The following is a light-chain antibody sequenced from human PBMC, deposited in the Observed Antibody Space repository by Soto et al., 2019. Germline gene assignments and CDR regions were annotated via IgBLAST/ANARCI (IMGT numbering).Light chain of an antibody. CDR3: QQYNSYRT. Sequence: IQMTQSPSSLSASVGDRLSITCRASQVITNDLGWYQQKPGKAPKLLIYDASSLESGVPSRFSGSGSGTEFTLTISSLQPDDFATYYCQQYNSYRTFGQGTTVDIK. V-gene: IGKV1-17*01. J-gene: IGKJ1*01. CDR1: QVITND. CDR2: DAS.